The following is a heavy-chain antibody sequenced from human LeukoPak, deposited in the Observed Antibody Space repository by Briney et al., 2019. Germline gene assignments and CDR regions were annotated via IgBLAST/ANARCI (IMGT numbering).Heavy chain of an antibody. V-gene: IGHV4-39*01. Sequence: SETLSLTCTVSGGSISSSSYYWGWIRQPPGKGLEWIGSIYYSGSTYYNPSLKSRVTISVDTSKNQFSLKLSSVTAADTAVYYCARVHRGQWLENYFDYWGQGTLVTVSS. CDR2: IYYSGST. J-gene: IGHJ4*02. CDR3: ARVHRGQWLENYFDY. CDR1: GGSISSSSYY. D-gene: IGHD6-19*01.